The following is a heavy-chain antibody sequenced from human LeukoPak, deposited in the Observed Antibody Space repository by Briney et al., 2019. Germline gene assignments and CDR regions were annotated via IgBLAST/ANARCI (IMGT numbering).Heavy chain of an antibody. CDR3: AKVHCWSIDY. Sequence: PGGSLRLSCAASGFAFSSNWMNWVRHAPGKGLVWVSRIKGDGISTNYADSVKGRFTISRDIAKNSLYLLMNSLRAEDTGVYYCAKVHCWSIDYWGRGTLVTVSS. D-gene: IGHD3-3*01. CDR2: IKGDGIST. CDR1: GFAFSSNW. V-gene: IGHV3-74*01. J-gene: IGHJ4*02.